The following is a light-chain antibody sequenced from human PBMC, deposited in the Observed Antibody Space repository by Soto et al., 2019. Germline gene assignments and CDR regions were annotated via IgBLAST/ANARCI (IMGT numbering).Light chain of an antibody. CDR2: EVN. CDR3: CSYAGTRTLV. J-gene: IGLJ2*01. V-gene: IGLV2-23*02. CDR1: SSDVGSYNF. Sequence: QSVLTQPVSVSGSPGQSITISCTGTSSDVGSYNFVSWYQQYPGKVPKVMIYEVNKRPSGVSDRFSGSKSGNTASLTMSGLQAEDEADYYCCSYAGTRTLVFGGGTKLTVL.